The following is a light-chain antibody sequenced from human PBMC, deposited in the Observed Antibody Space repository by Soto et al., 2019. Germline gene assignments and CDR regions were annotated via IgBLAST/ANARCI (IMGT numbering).Light chain of an antibody. CDR1: SSNIGAGYD. CDR2: GNS. CDR3: QSYGSSLSGSRV. J-gene: IGLJ2*01. Sequence: QAVVTQPPSVSGAPGQRVTISCTGSSSNIGAGYDVHWYQQLPGTAPKLLIYGNSNRPSGVPDRFSGSKSGTSASLAITGLQAEDEADYYCQSYGSSLSGSRVFGGGTQLTVL. V-gene: IGLV1-40*01.